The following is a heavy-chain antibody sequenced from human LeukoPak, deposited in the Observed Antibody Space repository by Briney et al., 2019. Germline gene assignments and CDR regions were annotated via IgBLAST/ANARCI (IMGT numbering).Heavy chain of an antibody. CDR3: ARGQTYYNSRIVVGS. D-gene: IGHD2/OR15-2a*01. J-gene: IGHJ4*02. V-gene: IGHV4-39*07. CDR2: IYSTGST. Sequence: KPSETLSLTCTVSGGSISSSSYYWGWIRQSPGKGLEWIGSIYSTGSTDYNPSLKSRVTISVDTSKTQFSLKLSSVTAADTAVYYCARGQTYYNSRIVVGSWGQGTLVTVSS. CDR1: GGSISSSSYY.